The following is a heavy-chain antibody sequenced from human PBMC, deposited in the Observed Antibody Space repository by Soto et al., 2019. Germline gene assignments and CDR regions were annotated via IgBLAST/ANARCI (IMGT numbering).Heavy chain of an antibody. D-gene: IGHD3-16*01. J-gene: IGHJ1*01. CDR1: GFTFRSYV. CDR3: ARWGTTGGLEV. Sequence: QVQLVESGGGVVQPGTSLRVSCVGSGFTFRSYVIHWVRQAPGKGLEWVALTSYDGSDKYYGDSVRGRFTISRDNSRNTVDLKMDSRRLEDAALYYCARWGTTGGLEVWGQGTLVSVSS. CDR2: TSYDGSDK. V-gene: IGHV3-30*19.